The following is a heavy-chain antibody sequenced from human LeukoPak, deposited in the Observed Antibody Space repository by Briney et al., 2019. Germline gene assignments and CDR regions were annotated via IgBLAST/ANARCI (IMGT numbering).Heavy chain of an antibody. CDR2: ISASGERT. Sequence: GGSLRLSCPASAFTFSNNVVSWVRQAPWRGLQWVSTISASGERTYHADSVRGRFTISRDNSKNTLHLQMNSLRADDTAVYYCAKAGPGTMTFDAFDIWGQGTVVTVSS. CDR1: AFTFSNNV. CDR3: AKAGPGTMTFDAFDI. D-gene: IGHD3-22*01. V-gene: IGHV3-23*01. J-gene: IGHJ3*02.